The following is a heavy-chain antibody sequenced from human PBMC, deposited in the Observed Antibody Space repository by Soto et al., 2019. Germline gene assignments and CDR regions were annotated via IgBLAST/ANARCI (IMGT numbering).Heavy chain of an antibody. CDR1: GFTFSNAW. Sequence: PGGSLRLSCAASGFTFSNAWMNWVRQAPGKGLEWVAVLSYDGNNRFYADSVKGRFTISRDTSKNTLFLQMNSLRAEDTAVYYCARFYYDSSGYLPSPYYFYYGMDVRGHVTTVTVSS. CDR2: LSYDGNNR. CDR3: ARFYYDSSGYLPSPYYFYYGMDV. J-gene: IGHJ6*02. V-gene: IGHV3-30*03. D-gene: IGHD3-22*01.